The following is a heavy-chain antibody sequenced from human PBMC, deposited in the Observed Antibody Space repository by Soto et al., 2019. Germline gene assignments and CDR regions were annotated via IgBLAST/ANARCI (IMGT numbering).Heavy chain of an antibody. CDR1: GFTLSDHF. Sequence: QVQLVESGGGLVKPGGTLRLSCTVSGFTLSDHFMAWVRQAPGKGLEWVSDISTTRNYTKYADSVKGRFSMSRDNARNSVYLGMKRLRADDTAVYYCARVSRDYYLYYFGYWGQGALVNVSS. D-gene: IGHD3-3*01. J-gene: IGHJ4*02. CDR3: ARVSRDYYLYYFGY. CDR2: ISTTRNYT. V-gene: IGHV3-11*06.